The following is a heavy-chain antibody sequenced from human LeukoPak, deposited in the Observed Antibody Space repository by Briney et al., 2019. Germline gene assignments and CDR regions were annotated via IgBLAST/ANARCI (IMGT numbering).Heavy chain of an antibody. Sequence: SLILSLTWAISVGSVSSKSAAWNWVRQSPSRGLEWQGRTYYRSKWSSGYAESVKSRITVNPDTSKNQFSLQLRSVTPEDTAVYYCARSQTGGTFDYWGQGALVTVSS. V-gene: IGHV6-1*01. CDR1: VGSVSSKSAA. D-gene: IGHD1-1*01. CDR3: ARSQTGGTFDY. J-gene: IGHJ4*02. CDR2: TYYRSKWSS.